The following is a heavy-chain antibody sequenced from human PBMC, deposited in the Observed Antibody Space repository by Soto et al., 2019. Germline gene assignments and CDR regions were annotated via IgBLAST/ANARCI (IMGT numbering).Heavy chain of an antibody. D-gene: IGHD2-2*01. V-gene: IGHV4-39*02. CDR2: IFYTGTT. Sequence: SETLSLTCSVSGGSINYNSYYWGWIRQPPGKGLEWVGGIFYTGTTYYSPSLKDRVTISMDTSKNSFSLNLTSVTAADTAVYFCARLVVVAPVANAWGQGTLVTVSS. CDR1: GGSINYNSYY. CDR3: ARLVVVAPVANA. J-gene: IGHJ5*02.